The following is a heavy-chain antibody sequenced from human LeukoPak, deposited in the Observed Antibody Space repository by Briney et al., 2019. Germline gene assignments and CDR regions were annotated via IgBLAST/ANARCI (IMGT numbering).Heavy chain of an antibody. V-gene: IGHV3-74*01. Sequence: GGSLRLSCTGSGFTFSDSWIHWVRQAPGKGLVWVSRINGDGSTTNYADSVKGRFTISRDNAQDTVYLQMNTLRAEDTAVYYCATAGNYRFDYWGQGTLVTVSS. D-gene: IGHD3-10*01. CDR3: ATAGNYRFDY. CDR2: INGDGSTT. J-gene: IGHJ4*02. CDR1: GFTFSDSW.